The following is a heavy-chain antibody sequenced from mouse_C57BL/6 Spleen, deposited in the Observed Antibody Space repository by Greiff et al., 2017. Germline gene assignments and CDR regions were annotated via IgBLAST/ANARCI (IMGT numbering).Heavy chain of an antibody. CDR2: IRSKSSNYAT. V-gene: IGHV10-3*01. D-gene: IGHD4-1*01. Sequence: GGGLVQPKGSLKLSCAAPGFTFNTYAMHWVRLAPGKGLEWVARIRSKSSNYATYYADSVKDRFTISRDDSQSMLFLPMNNLKTEDTAMYYCVRDLKLGGSMDYWGQGTSVTVSS. J-gene: IGHJ4*01. CDR1: GFTFNTYA. CDR3: VRDLKLGGSMDY.